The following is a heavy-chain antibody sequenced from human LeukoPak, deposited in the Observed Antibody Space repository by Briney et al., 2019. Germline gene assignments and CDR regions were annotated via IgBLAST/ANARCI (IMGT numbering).Heavy chain of an antibody. CDR2: IKSKTDGCTT. D-gene: IGHD6-6*01. CDR1: GFTFSNAW. CDR3: TTVPLPQYSSSHRAYYYCYYMDV. J-gene: IGHJ6*03. Sequence: GGXXXXSCAXSGFTFSNAWXSWVRQAPGKGVXWVGRIKSKTDGCTTDYAAPVKGRFTISRDDSKNTLYLQMNSLKTEDTAVYYCTTVPLPQYSSSHRAYYYCYYMDVWGKGTTVTVSS. V-gene: IGHV3-15*01.